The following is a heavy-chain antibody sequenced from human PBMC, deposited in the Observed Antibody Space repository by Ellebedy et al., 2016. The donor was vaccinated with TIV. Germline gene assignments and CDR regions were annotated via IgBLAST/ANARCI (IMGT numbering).Heavy chain of an antibody. CDR2: IKRDGDEE. V-gene: IGHV3-7*01. CDR1: GFTFSAYS. CDR3: ARDSNGWSRDY. J-gene: IGHJ4*02. D-gene: IGHD6-19*01. Sequence: GESLKISCAVSGFTFSAYSMTWVRQAPGKGLEWVATIKRDGDEEYYVDSVKGRFTVSRDNAEDSVYLQMNSLRVEDTGVYYCARDSNGWSRDYWGQGTLVTVAS.